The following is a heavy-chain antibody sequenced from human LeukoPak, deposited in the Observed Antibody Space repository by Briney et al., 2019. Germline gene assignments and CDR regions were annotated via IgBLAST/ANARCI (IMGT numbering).Heavy chain of an antibody. V-gene: IGHV3-7*01. J-gene: IGHJ4*02. CDR1: GLTFKNYW. CDR3: ATSFPYCSVDSCAL. D-gene: IGHD2-15*01. Sequence: GGSLRLSCAASGLTFKNYWMSWVRQAPGKGLEWVSNIKPDGGVQNYVDSVKGRFTITRDNAANSLFLQMNSLRDEDTAVYYCATSFPYCSVDSCALGGQGTLVTVSS. CDR2: IKPDGGVQ.